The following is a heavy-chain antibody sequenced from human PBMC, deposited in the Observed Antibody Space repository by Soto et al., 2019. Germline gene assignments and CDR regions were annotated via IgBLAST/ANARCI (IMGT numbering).Heavy chain of an antibody. Sequence: EVQLVESGGGLVTPGGSLRLSCAASGFTFSTYAMTWVRQAPGKGLEWVSSISGSSSYIYSADSLKGRFTISRDNAKNSLYLQMDSLRAEDTAVYYCARDDYDGGGYYYHVQHWGQGTLVTVSS. J-gene: IGHJ1*01. D-gene: IGHD3-22*01. CDR3: ARDDYDGGGYYYHVQH. CDR2: ISGSSSYI. V-gene: IGHV3-21*01. CDR1: GFTFSTYA.